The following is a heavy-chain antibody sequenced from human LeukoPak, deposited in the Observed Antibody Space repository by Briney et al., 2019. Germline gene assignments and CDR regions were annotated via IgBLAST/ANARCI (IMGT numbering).Heavy chain of an antibody. D-gene: IGHD2-2*01. J-gene: IGHJ3*02. CDR3: ARQGDCSSTSCYRYDAFDI. V-gene: IGHV5-51*01. Sequence: GESLKISCKGSGYRFTSYWIGWVRQMPGKGLEWMGIIYPGDSDTRYSPSFQGQVTISADKSISTAYLQWSSLKASDTAMYYCARQGDCSSTSCYRYDAFDIWGQGTMVTVSS. CDR2: IYPGDSDT. CDR1: GYRFTSYW.